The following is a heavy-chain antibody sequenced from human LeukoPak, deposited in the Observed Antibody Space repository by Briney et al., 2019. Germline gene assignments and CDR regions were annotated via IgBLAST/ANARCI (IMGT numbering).Heavy chain of an antibody. CDR2: ISDSGGST. J-gene: IGHJ4*02. CDR1: GFTFSSYA. CDR3: AKDRTLYDSTTLDY. Sequence: GGSLRLSCAASGFTFSSYAMSWVRQAPGKGLEWVSAISDSGGSTYYANSVKGRFTISRDNSKNTLYLQMNSLRAEDTAVYYCAKDRTLYDSTTLDYWGQGTLVTVSS. V-gene: IGHV3-23*01. D-gene: IGHD3-22*01.